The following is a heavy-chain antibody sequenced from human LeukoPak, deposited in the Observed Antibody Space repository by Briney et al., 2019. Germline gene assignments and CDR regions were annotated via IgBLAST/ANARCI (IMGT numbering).Heavy chain of an antibody. CDR3: ARVTTTIFGVVFIFFDY. Sequence: PGGSLRLSCAASGFTFSSYGMHWVRQAPGKGLEWVAVISYDGSNKYYADSVKGRFTISRDNSKNTLYLQMNSLRAEDTAVYYCARVTTTIFGVVFIFFDYWGQGTLVTVSS. CDR1: GFTFSSYG. CDR2: ISYDGSNK. J-gene: IGHJ4*02. V-gene: IGHV3-30*03. D-gene: IGHD3-3*01.